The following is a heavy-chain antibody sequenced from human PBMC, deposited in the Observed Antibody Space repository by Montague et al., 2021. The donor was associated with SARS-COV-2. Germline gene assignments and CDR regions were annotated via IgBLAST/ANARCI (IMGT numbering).Heavy chain of an antibody. Sequence: SETLSLTCTVSGGSISSYYWSWIRQRPGEGLEWNGYIYNSGSTNYNPSLRSRVTISVDTSKNQFSLKLSSVTAADTAVYYCARGSGWMGDAFDIWGQGTMVTVSS. CDR2: IYNSGST. V-gene: IGHV4-59*13. CDR3: ARGSGWMGDAFDI. J-gene: IGHJ3*02. D-gene: IGHD6-19*01. CDR1: GGSISSYY.